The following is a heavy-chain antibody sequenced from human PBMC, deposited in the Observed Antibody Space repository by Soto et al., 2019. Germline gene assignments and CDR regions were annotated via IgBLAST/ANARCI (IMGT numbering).Heavy chain of an antibody. CDR3: ARVSCSSTSCYRYYYYYGMDV. CDR2: INHSGST. V-gene: IGHV4-34*01. Sequence: SETLSLTCAVYGGSFSGYYWSWIRQPPGKGLEWIGEINHSGSTNYNPSLKSRVTISVDTSKNQFSLKLSSVTAADTAVYYCARVSCSSTSCYRYYYYYGMDVWGQGTTVTVSS. J-gene: IGHJ6*02. D-gene: IGHD2-2*01. CDR1: GGSFSGYY.